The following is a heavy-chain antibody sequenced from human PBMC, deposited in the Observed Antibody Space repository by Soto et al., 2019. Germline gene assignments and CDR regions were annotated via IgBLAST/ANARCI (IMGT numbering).Heavy chain of an antibody. CDR3: ARHMTTDNWFDP. CDR1: GGSISSGGYS. CDR2: IYHSGST. V-gene: IGHV4-30-2*01. D-gene: IGHD4-17*01. Sequence: PSETLSLTCAVSGGSISSGGYSWSWIRQPPGKGLEWIGYIYHSGSTYYNPSLKSRVTISVDRSKNQFSLKLSSVTAADTAVYYCARHMTTDNWFDPWGQGTLVTVSS. J-gene: IGHJ5*02.